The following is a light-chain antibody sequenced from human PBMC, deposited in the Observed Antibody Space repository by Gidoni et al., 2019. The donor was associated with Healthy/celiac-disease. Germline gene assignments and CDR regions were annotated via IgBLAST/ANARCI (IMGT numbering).Light chain of an antibody. CDR2: EGS. CDR1: SSDVGSYNF. J-gene: IGLJ1*01. Sequence: QSALTQPASVSGSPGQSITISCTGTSSDVGSYNFVSWYQQPPGKAPKLMIYEGSKRPSGVSNRFSGSKSGNTASLTISGLQAEDEADYYCCSYAGSNTYVFGTGTKVTVL. CDR3: CSYAGSNTYV. V-gene: IGLV2-23*01.